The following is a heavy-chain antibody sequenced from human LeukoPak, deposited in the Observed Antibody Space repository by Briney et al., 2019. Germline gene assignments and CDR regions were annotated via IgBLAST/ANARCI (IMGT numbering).Heavy chain of an antibody. CDR2: ISGSGDTT. CDR1: GFTFSIYT. CDR3: AKAKGGL. D-gene: IGHD2-15*01. Sequence: GGSLRLSCVASGFTFSIYTMTWFRQAPGKGLEWVSSISGSGDTTYFADSVRGRFTLSRDNSRNTLFLQMDSLRVGDTAVYYCAKAKGGLWGQGTLVTVSS. J-gene: IGHJ4*02. V-gene: IGHV3-23*01.